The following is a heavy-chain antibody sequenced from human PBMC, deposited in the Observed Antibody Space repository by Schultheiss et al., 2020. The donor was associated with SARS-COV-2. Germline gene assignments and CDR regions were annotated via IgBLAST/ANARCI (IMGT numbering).Heavy chain of an antibody. D-gene: IGHD3-22*01. CDR1: GFTFSSYS. Sequence: GGSLRLSCAASGFTFSSYSMNWVRQAPGKGLEWVSSISSSSSYIYYADSVKGRFTISRDNAKNSLYLQMNSLRAEDTAVYYCARTTSDSGRSGYWTYDYWGQGTLVTVSS. J-gene: IGHJ4*02. V-gene: IGHV3-21*01. CDR3: ARTTSDSGRSGYWTYDY. CDR2: ISSSSSYI.